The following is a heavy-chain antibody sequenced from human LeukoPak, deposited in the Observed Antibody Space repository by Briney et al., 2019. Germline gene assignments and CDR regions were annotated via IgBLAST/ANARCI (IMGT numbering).Heavy chain of an antibody. CDR1: GFTFSSYA. D-gene: IGHD2-2*03. V-gene: IGHV3-30*01. CDR2: ISYDGSNK. CDR3: ARDLDIVVVPAAPEFDY. J-gene: IGHJ4*02. Sequence: GRSLRLSCAASGFTFSSYAMHWVRQAPGKGLEWVAVISYDGSNKYYADSVKGRFTISRDNSKNTPYLQMNSLRAEDTAVYYCARDLDIVVVPAAPEFDYWGQGTLVTVSS.